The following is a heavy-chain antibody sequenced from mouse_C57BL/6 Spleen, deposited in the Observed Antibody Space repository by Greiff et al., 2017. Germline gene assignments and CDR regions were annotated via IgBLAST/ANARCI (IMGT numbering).Heavy chain of an antibody. CDR2: IDPSDSET. V-gene: IGHV1-52*01. D-gene: IGHD3-3*01. CDR1: GYTFTSYW. J-gene: IGHJ1*03. Sequence: QVQLKQPGAELVRPGSSVKLSCKASGYTFTSYWMHWVKQRPIQGLEWIGNIDPSDSETHYNQKFKDKATLTVDKSSSTAYMQLSSLTSEDSAVYYCARSGTRWYFDGWGTGTTVTVSS. CDR3: ARSGTRWYFDG.